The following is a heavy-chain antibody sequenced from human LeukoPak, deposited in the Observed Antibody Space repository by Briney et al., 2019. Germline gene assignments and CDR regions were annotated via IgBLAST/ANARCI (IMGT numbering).Heavy chain of an antibody. D-gene: IGHD1-26*01. J-gene: IGHJ4*02. V-gene: IGHV4-39*07. CDR2: IYYSGST. Sequence: PSETLSLTCTVSGGSISSSSYYWGWIRQPPGKGLEWIGSIYYSGSTYYNPSLKSRFTIAVDTSKNRFSLKLSSVTAADTAVYYCARDGGSGWELPHYSFFDYWGQGTLVTVSS. CDR3: ARDGGSGWELPHYSFFDY. CDR1: GGSISSSSYY.